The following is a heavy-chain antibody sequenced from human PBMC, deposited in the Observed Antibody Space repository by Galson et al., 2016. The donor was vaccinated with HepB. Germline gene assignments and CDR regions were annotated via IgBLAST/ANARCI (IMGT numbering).Heavy chain of an antibody. V-gene: IGHV1-3*01. Sequence: SVKVSCKATGYTFTTYAMYWVRQAPGQRLEWMGWINAANGDTKYSQKLQGRGTITWDTSANTAYMELSSLRSEDTAVYYCARGHIVATVDYYYYGLDVWGQGTTVTVSS. CDR1: GYTFTTYA. CDR2: INAANGDT. J-gene: IGHJ6*02. CDR3: ARGHIVATVDYYYYGLDV. D-gene: IGHD5-12*01.